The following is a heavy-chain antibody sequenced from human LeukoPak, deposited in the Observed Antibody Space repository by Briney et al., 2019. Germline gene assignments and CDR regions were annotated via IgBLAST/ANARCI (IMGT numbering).Heavy chain of an antibody. Sequence: GGSLRLSCAASGFTCSSYGMSWVRQAPGKGLEWVSAISGSGGSTYYADSVKGRFTISRDNSKNTLYLQMNSLRAEDAAVYYCAKTTPKTRTMVRGAWGQGTLVTVSS. CDR2: ISGSGGST. CDR1: GFTCSSYG. J-gene: IGHJ4*02. V-gene: IGHV3-23*01. CDR3: AKTTPKTRTMVRGA. D-gene: IGHD3-10*01.